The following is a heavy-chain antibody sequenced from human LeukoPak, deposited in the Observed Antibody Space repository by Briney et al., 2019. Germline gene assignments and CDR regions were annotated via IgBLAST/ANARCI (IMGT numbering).Heavy chain of an antibody. CDR3: ARDRLYSSSSYYYYYYMDV. CDR2: INPSGGST. D-gene: IGHD6-6*01. Sequence: ASVKVSCKASGYTFTSYYMHWVRQAPGQGLEWMGIINPSGGSTSYAQKFQGRVTMTRDMSTSTVYMELSSLRSEDTAVYYCARDRLYSSSSYYYYYYMDVWGKGTTDTVSS. J-gene: IGHJ6*03. V-gene: IGHV1-46*01. CDR1: GYTFTSYY.